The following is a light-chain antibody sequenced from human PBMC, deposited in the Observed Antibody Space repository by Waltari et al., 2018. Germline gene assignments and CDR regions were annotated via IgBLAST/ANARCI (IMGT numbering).Light chain of an antibody. V-gene: IGKV3-15*01. J-gene: IGKJ3*01. CDR2: ATS. Sequence: EIVMTQSPATLFLSPGERATLSCRASQSISSNLDWYQQKPGQAPKLLIHATSTRATGIPARFGGSGSGTEFTLTISSLQSEDFAVYYCQQYYNWPFTFGPGTKVDI. CDR1: QSISSN. CDR3: QQYYNWPFT.